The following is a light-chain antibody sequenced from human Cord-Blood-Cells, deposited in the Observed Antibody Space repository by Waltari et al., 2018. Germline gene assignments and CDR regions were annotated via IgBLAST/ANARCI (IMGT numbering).Light chain of an antibody. J-gene: IGKJ4*01. V-gene: IGKV1-33*01. Sequence: DIEMTQSSTSLSASVGDRVTITCQPSQDISNYLNWYQQKPGKSPKLLIYDASNLETGVPSRFSGSGSGTDFTFTISSLQPEDIATYYCQQYDNLPLTFGGGTKVEIK. CDR1: QDISNY. CDR3: QQYDNLPLT. CDR2: DAS.